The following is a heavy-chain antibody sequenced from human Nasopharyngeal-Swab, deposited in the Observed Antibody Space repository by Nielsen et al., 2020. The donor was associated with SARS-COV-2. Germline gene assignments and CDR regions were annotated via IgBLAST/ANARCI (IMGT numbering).Heavy chain of an antibody. J-gene: IGHJ6*02. CDR2: INHSGST. CDR1: GGSFSGYY. V-gene: IGHV4-34*01. CDR3: ARVPPIGVAGKGVDV. D-gene: IGHD6-19*01. Sequence: SETLSLTCAVYGGSFSGYYWSWIRQPPGKGLEWIGEINHSGSTNYNPSLKSRVTISVDTSKNQFSLKLSSVTAADTAVYYCARVPPIGVAGKGVDVWGQGTTVTVSS.